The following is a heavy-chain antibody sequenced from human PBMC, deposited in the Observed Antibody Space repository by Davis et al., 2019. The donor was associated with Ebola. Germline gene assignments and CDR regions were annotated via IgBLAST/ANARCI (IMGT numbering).Heavy chain of an antibody. V-gene: IGHV4-59*08. D-gene: IGHD3-3*01. CDR1: GGSISSYY. Sequence: PSETLSLTCTVSGGSISSYYWSWIRQPPGKGLEWIGYIYYSGSTNYNPSLKSRVTISVDTSKNQFSLKLSSVTAADTAVYYCARSDRDYDFWSGDLHTRFDYWGQGTLITVSS. CDR3: ARSDRDYDFWSGDLHTRFDY. J-gene: IGHJ4*02. CDR2: IYYSGST.